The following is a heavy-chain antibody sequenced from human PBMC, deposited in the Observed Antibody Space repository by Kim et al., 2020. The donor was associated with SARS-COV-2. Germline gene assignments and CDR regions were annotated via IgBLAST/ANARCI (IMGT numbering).Heavy chain of an antibody. V-gene: IGHV3-33*01. Sequence: GASLRLSCAASGFSFTNCAMHWVRQAPGKGLEWVAVIYSDGSKSYYTDSVKGRFTISRDTFKNILYLQMNNLRVEDTALYYCARDRRIAVADTLDYWGQGTLVSVSS. CDR3: ARDRRIAVADTLDY. CDR1: GFSFTNCA. D-gene: IGHD6-19*01. J-gene: IGHJ4*02. CDR2: IYSDGSKS.